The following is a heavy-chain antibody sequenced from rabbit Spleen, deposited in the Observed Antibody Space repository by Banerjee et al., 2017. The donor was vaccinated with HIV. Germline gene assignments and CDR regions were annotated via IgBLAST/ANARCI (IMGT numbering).Heavy chain of an antibody. D-gene: IGHD1-1*01. CDR2: IDAGSSGFT. J-gene: IGHJ6*01. V-gene: IGHV1S45*01. CDR3: ARDTSSSFSSYGMDL. Sequence: LEESGGDLVKPGGTLTLTCTVSGFSFSSNWICWVRQAPGKGLEWIACIDAGSSGFTYFASWAKGRFTISKTSSTTVTLQMTSLTAADTATYFCARDTSSSFSSYGMDLWGPGTLVTVS. CDR1: GFSFSSNW.